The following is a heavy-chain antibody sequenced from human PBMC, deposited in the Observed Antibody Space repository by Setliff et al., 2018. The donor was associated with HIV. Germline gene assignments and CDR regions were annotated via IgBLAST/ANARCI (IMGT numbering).Heavy chain of an antibody. J-gene: IGHJ6*03. Sequence: SETLSLTCTVSGGSISSGCYYWSWIRQYQGKGLEWIGYIYYSGSPYYNPSLKSRVTISVDTSKNQFSLKLSSVTAADTAVYYCARAPYYDSSGYYFYYYYYYMDVWGKGTMVTVSS. CDR2: IYYSGSP. D-gene: IGHD3-22*01. CDR1: GGSISSGCYY. CDR3: ARAPYYDSSGYYFYYYYYYMDV. V-gene: IGHV4-31*03.